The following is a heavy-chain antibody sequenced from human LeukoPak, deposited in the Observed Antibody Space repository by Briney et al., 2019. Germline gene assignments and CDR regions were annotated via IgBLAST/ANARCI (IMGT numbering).Heavy chain of an antibody. CDR3: ARIGIVGARGYFDY. V-gene: IGHV2-70*11. CDR2: IDWDDDK. CDR1: GFSLSTSGMC. D-gene: IGHD3-22*01. Sequence: SGPALVKPTQTLTLTCTFSGFSLSTSGMCVSWIRQPPGKALEWLARIDWDDDKYYSTSLKTRLTISKDTSKNQVVLTMTNMDPVDIATYYCARIGIVGARGYFDYWGQGTLVTVSS. J-gene: IGHJ4*02.